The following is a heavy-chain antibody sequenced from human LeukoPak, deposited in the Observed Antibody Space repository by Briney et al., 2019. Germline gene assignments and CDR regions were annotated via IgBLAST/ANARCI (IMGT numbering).Heavy chain of an antibody. CDR3: ARDRLYDYVWGSSYWFDP. CDR1: GFTFSSYW. Sequence: PGGSLRLSCAASGFTFSSYWMSWVRQAPGKGLEWVANIKQDGSEKYYVDSVKGRFTISRDNAKNSLYPQMNSLRAEDTAVYYCARDRLYDYVWGSSYWFDPWGQGTLVTVSS. D-gene: IGHD3-16*01. V-gene: IGHV3-7*01. J-gene: IGHJ5*02. CDR2: IKQDGSEK.